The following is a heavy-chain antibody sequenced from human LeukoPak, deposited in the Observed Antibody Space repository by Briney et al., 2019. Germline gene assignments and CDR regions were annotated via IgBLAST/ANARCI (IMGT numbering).Heavy chain of an antibody. Sequence: ASVKVSCKASGGTFSSCAISWVRQAPGQGLEWMGGIIPIFGTANYAQKFQGRVTITTDESTSTAYMELSSLRSEDTAVYYCARETGGGYHDNWFDPWGQGTLVTVSS. D-gene: IGHD5-12*01. J-gene: IGHJ5*02. CDR2: IIPIFGTA. CDR1: GGTFSSCA. V-gene: IGHV1-69*05. CDR3: ARETGGGYHDNWFDP.